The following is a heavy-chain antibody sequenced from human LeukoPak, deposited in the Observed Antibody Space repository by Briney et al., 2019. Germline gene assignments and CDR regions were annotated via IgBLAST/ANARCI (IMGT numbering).Heavy chain of an antibody. J-gene: IGHJ6*03. CDR2: IIPIFGTA. CDR3: ARAGYYDSSGYSILYYYYHMDV. V-gene: IGHV1-69*05. Sequence: SVKVSXKASGGTFSSYAISWVRQAPGQGLEWMGGIIPIFGTANYAQKFQGRVTITTDESTSTAYMELSSLRSEDTAVYYCARAGYYDSSGYSILYYYYHMDVWGKGTTVTVSS. CDR1: GGTFSSYA. D-gene: IGHD3-22*01.